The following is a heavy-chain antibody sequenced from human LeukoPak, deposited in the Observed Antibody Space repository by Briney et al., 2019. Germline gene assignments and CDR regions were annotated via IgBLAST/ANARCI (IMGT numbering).Heavy chain of an antibody. J-gene: IGHJ4*02. CDR1: AGSINSGGYF. CDR2: IWNSGNS. D-gene: IGHD2-2*01. CDR3: ARYHCGSTYCPGVDF. V-gene: IGHV4-31*03. Sequence: PSETLSLTCTVSAGSINSGGYFWTWVRQHPGEGLEWIGYIWNSGNSYYNPSLSSRVIISADSSKSTFSLKLSSVTAADMAVYYCARYHCGSTYCPGVDFYGQGTLVTVSS.